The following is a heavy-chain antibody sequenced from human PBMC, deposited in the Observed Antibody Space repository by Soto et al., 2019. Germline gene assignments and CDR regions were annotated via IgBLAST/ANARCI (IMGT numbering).Heavy chain of an antibody. CDR2: VSCSGGST. D-gene: IGHD2-2*01. CDR3: ARDKALVVPSLVNSDYYYYAMDV. V-gene: IGHV3-23*01. J-gene: IGHJ6*02. CDR1: GFTFSSYA. Sequence: LRLSCAASGFTFSSYAMSWVRQAPGKGLEWVSAVSCSGGSTNYADSVRGRFTISRDNSKNTLYLQMNTLRDEDTAVYYCARDKALVVPSLVNSDYYYYAMDVWGQGTTVTV.